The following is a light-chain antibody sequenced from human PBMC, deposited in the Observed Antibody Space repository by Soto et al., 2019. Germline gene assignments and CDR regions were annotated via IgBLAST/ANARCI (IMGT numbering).Light chain of an antibody. J-gene: IGLJ1*01. CDR1: SSDVAAYNF. CDR2: DVS. CDR3: SSYTSGRNYV. Sequence: QSVLTQPASVSGSPGQSVAISCTGTSSDVAAYNFVSWYQQHPGKAPKLMVFDVSNRPSGVSNRFSGSKSGNTASLTISGLQAEDEADYYRSSYTSGRNYVFGTGTQLNFL. V-gene: IGLV2-14*01.